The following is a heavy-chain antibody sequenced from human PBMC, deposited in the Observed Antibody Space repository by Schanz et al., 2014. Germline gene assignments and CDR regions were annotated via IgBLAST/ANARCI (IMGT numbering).Heavy chain of an antibody. CDR2: MYINSGST. CDR1: GIDFSSYS. V-gene: IGHV3-NL1*01. CDR3: AKDQFCTRSSCYRPQDWYLDL. J-gene: IGHJ2*01. Sequence: VQLVESGGGLVKPGGSLRLSCAASGIDFSSYSMNWVRQAPGKGLEWISSMYINSGSTQYADSVKGRFIISRDSSKNTVFLQMNSLRGEDTAVYYCAKDQFCTRSSCYRPQDWYLDLWGRGTLVSVSS. D-gene: IGHD2-2*01.